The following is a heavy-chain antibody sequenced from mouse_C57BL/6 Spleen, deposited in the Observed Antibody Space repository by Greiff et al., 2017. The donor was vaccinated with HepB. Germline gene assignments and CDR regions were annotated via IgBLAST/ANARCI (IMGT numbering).Heavy chain of an antibody. D-gene: IGHD1-1*01. Sequence: DVQLQESGGGLVKPGGSLKLSCAASGFTFSDYGMHWVRQAPEKGLEWVAYISSGSSTIYYADTVKGRFTISSDNAKNTLFLQMTSLRSEDTAMYYCARPYYGSSYGYFDVWGTGTTVTVSS. CDR2: ISSGSSTI. CDR3: ARPYYGSSYGYFDV. V-gene: IGHV5-17*01. CDR1: GFTFSDYG. J-gene: IGHJ1*03.